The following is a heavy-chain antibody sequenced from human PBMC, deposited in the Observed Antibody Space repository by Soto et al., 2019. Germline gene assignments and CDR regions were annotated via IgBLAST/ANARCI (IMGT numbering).Heavy chain of an antibody. V-gene: IGHV1-18*01. J-gene: IGHJ4*02. CDR2: INTYKGNI. CDR1: GYTFTDYG. D-gene: IGHD1-26*01. CDR3: ARERGGYKHFDY. Sequence: QVQLVQSGAEGKKPGASVRVSCKSSGYTFTDYGITWVRQAPGQGLEWMGWINTYKGNINYAQRLQGRVTMTTDTSTSTAYMELRSLTSDDTAVYYCARERGGYKHFDYWGQGALVTVSS.